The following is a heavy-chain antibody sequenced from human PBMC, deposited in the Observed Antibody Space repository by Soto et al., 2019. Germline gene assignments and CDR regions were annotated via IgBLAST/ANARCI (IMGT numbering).Heavy chain of an antibody. Sequence: QVQLVQSGADVKKPGASVKVSCKASGYTFSDYGVSWVRQAPGQGLEWKGWITSKNGNTNFAQKFRGRVTMTTDPSTSTIYMELRSLRPDGTAVYYCAREPSGTHPDYWGQGTLVTVSS. J-gene: IGHJ4*02. CDR3: AREPSGTHPDY. V-gene: IGHV1-18*01. D-gene: IGHD1-26*01. CDR2: ITSKNGNT. CDR1: GYTFSDYG.